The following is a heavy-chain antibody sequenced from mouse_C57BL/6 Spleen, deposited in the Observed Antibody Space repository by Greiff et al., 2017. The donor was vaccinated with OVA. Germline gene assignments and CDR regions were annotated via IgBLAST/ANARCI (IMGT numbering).Heavy chain of an antibody. J-gene: IGHJ1*03. CDR2: INYDGSST. D-gene: IGHD1-1*01. Sequence: EVMLVESEGGLVQPGSSMKLSCTASGFTFSDYYMAWVRQVPEKGLEWVANINYDGSSTYYLDSLKSRFIISRDNAKNILYLQMSSLKSEDTATYYCARYYYGSSYFYWYFDVWGTGTTVTVSS. V-gene: IGHV5-16*01. CDR1: GFTFSDYY. CDR3: ARYYYGSSYFYWYFDV.